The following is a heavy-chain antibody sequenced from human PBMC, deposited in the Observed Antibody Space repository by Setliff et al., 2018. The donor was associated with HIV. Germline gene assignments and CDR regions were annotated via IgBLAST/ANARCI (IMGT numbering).Heavy chain of an antibody. V-gene: IGHV4-59*01. D-gene: IGHD2-2*01. Sequence: SETLSLTCTVSGGSISTYYWIWVRQPPGKRLEWIGYIHHSGGTNYNPSLKSRVTMSVDTSKNQFSLKLNSVTAADTAVYYCARKVPSNAFDLWGHGTMVTVSS. CDR3: ARKVPSNAFDL. CDR1: GGSISTYY. CDR2: IHHSGGT. J-gene: IGHJ3*01.